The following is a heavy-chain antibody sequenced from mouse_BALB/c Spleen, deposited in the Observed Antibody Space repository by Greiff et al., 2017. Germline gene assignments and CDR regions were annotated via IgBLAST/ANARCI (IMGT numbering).Heavy chain of an antibody. V-gene: IGHV3-2*02. CDR1: GYSITSDYA. CDR2: ISYSGST. J-gene: IGHJ4*01. CDR3: ASQRGSSGYYAMDY. Sequence: EVQLQESGPGLVKPSQSLSLTCTVTGYSITSDYAWNWIRQFPGNKLEWMGYISYSGSTSYNPSLKSRISITRDTSKNQFFLQLNSVTTEDTATYYCASQRGSSGYYAMDYWGQGTSVTVSS. D-gene: IGHD1-1*01.